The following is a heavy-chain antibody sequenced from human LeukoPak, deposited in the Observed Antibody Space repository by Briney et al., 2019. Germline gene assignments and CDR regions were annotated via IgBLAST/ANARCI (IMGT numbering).Heavy chain of an antibody. Sequence: SETLSLTCTVSGGSISRGGFFWSWIRQHPGQGLEWIGYISYPGNTYYTPSLKSRVTISMDTSENQFSLKLSSVTAADTAVYYCARVRASGSPDFWGQGTLVTVSS. CDR2: ISYPGNT. J-gene: IGHJ4*02. CDR3: ARVRASGSPDF. D-gene: IGHD3-10*01. V-gene: IGHV4-31*03. CDR1: GGSISRGGFF.